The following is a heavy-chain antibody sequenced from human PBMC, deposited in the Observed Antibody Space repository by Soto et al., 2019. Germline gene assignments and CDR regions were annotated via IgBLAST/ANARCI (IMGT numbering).Heavy chain of an antibody. V-gene: IGHV1-69*12. CDR2: IIHMFGTA. CDR1: GGTFSTYA. Sequence: QVQLVQSGAEVKKPESSVKVSCKAPGGTFSTYAISWVRQAPGQGLEWMGGIIHMFGTANYAQRFQDRVTITADDSTTTVYMELSSLRSEDTAVYFCASGIQLWLRRINNGYSGWGQGTLVTVSS. D-gene: IGHD5-18*01. CDR3: ASGIQLWLRRINNGYSG. J-gene: IGHJ4*02.